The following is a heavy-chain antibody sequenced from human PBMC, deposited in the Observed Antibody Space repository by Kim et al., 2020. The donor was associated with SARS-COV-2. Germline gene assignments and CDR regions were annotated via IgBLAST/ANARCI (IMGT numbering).Heavy chain of an antibody. CDR1: GGSISSSSYY. CDR2: IYYSGST. V-gene: IGHV4-39*01. CDR3: ARQGVDLLH. D-gene: IGHD3-3*01. J-gene: IGHJ4*02. Sequence: SETLSLTCTVSGGSISSSSYYWGWIRQPPGKGLEWIGSIYYSGSTYYNPSLKSRVTISVDTSKNQFSLKLSSVTAADTAVYYCARQGVDLLHWGQGTLVTVSS.